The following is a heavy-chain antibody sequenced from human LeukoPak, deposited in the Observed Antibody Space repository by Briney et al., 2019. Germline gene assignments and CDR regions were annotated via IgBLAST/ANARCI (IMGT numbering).Heavy chain of an antibody. CDR1: GGSFSGYS. CDR2: INHSGST. D-gene: IGHD4-17*01. CDR3: ARGMRVTNLYFGD. J-gene: IGHJ4*02. Sequence: SETLSLTCAVYGGSFSGYSWSWIRQPPGKGLEWIGEINHSGSTNYNPSLKSRVTISVDTSKNQFSLKLSSVTAADTAVYYCARGMRVTNLYFGDWGQGTLVTVSS. V-gene: IGHV4-34*01.